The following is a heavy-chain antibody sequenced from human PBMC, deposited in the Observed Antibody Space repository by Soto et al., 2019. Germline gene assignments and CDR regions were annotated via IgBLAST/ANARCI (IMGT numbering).Heavy chain of an antibody. CDR3: ARRGVVPAAMYAYYYYYMDV. V-gene: IGHV3-74*01. J-gene: IGHJ6*03. Sequence: PGGPLRLSCAASGFTFSSYWMHWVLQDPGKGLVWVSRINSDGSSTSYADSVKGRFTISRDNAKNTLYLQMNSLRAEDTAVYYCARRGVVPAAMYAYYYYYMDVWGKGTTVT. CDR2: INSDGSST. CDR1: GFTFSSYW. D-gene: IGHD2-2*01.